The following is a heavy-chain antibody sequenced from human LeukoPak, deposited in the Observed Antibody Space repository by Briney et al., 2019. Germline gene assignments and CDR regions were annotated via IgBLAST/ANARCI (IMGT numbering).Heavy chain of an antibody. J-gene: IGHJ4*02. V-gene: IGHV4-4*07. CDR1: GGSISRYY. CDR3: AGDGYRTTWYYY. D-gene: IGHD6-13*01. CDR2: INTSGST. Sequence: PSETLSLTCTVSGGSISRYYWTWIRQRAGKGLEWIGHINTSGSTSYNPSLKSRVTISVDKSKNQFSLKLTSVTAADTAVYYCAGDGYRTTWYYYWGQGTLVTVSS.